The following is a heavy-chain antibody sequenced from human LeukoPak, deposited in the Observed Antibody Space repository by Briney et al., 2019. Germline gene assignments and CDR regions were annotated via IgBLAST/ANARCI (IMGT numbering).Heavy chain of an antibody. CDR1: GFTFSSYG. J-gene: IGHJ4*02. CDR2: IWYDGSNK. Sequence: GGSLRLSCAASGFTFSSYGMHWVRQAPGKGLEWVAVIWYDGSNKYYADSVKGRFTISRDNSKNTLYLQMNSLRAEDTAVYYCARHRSSWLIDYWGQGTLVTVSS. D-gene: IGHD6-6*01. V-gene: IGHV3-33*01. CDR3: ARHRSSWLIDY.